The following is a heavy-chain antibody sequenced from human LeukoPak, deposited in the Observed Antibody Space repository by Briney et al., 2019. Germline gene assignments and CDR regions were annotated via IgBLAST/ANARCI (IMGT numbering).Heavy chain of an antibody. V-gene: IGHV1-2*02. D-gene: IGHD5-12*01. CDR2: INPNSGGT. Sequence: ASVKVSCKTSGYTFTDYYMHWVRQAPGQGLECMGWINPNSGGTKYAQKFQGRVTMTRDMSISTAYMEMSRLRSDDTAVYYCARGWLLDIRIDYWGQGTLVTVSS. CDR3: ARGWLLDIRIDY. J-gene: IGHJ4*02. CDR1: GYTFTDYY.